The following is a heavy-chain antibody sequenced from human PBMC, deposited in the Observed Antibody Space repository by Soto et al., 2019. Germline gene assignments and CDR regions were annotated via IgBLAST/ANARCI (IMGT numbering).Heavy chain of an antibody. D-gene: IGHD5-12*01. CDR2: IYWDDDT. J-gene: IGHJ5*02. Sequence: QINLKESGPTLVKPTQTLTLTCSFSGFSLTTGVSVNWIRQPPGKALAWLALIYWDDDTRYSPSLRSRLSITKDTSKNQVVLTVTNVDPADTATYFCAHRPGYVTGGNWFDPWGQGILVTVSS. CDR3: AHRPGYVTGGNWFDP. V-gene: IGHV2-5*02. CDR1: GFSLTTGVS.